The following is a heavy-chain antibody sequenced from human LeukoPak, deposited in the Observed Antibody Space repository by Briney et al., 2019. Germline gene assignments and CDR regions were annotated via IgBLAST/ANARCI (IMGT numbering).Heavy chain of an antibody. D-gene: IGHD3-22*01. CDR1: GFTFSGYY. CDR3: ARPKSYYYDSSGYYVV. Sequence: GGSLRLSCAASGFTFSGYYMSWIRQAPGKGLEWVSYISSSGSTIYYADSVKGRFTISRDNAKNSLYLQMNSLRAEDTAVYYCARPKSYYYDSSGYYVVWGQGTLVTVSS. J-gene: IGHJ4*02. V-gene: IGHV3-11*01. CDR2: ISSSGSTI.